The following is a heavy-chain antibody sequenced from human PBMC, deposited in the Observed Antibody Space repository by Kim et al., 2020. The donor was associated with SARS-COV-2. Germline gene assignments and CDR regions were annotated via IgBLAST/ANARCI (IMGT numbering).Heavy chain of an antibody. CDR2: IYSGGST. Sequence: GGSLRLSCAASGFTVSSNYMSWVRQAPGKGLEWVSVIYSGGSTYYADSVKGRFTISRDNSKNTLYLQMNSLRAEDTAVYYCARLVHYYYYGMDVWGQGTTVTVSS. J-gene: IGHJ6*02. V-gene: IGHV3-53*01. D-gene: IGHD6-13*01. CDR1: GFTVSSNY. CDR3: ARLVHYYYYGMDV.